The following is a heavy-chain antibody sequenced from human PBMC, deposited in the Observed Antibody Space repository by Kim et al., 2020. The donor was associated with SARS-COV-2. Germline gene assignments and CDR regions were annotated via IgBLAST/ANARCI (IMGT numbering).Heavy chain of an antibody. CDR3: ARDRVEIAAAGTGYYYGMDV. J-gene: IGHJ6*02. V-gene: IGHV3-11*05. Sequence: RFTISRDNAKNSLYLQMNSLRAEDTAVYYCARDRVEIAAAGTGYYYGMDVWGQGTTVTVSS. D-gene: IGHD6-13*01.